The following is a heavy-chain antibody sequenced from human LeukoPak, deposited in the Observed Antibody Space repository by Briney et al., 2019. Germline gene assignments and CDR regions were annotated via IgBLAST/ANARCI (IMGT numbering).Heavy chain of an antibody. V-gene: IGHV6-1*01. CDR3: ARGGIGYCTSSSCYFDY. D-gene: IGHD2-2*01. Sequence: SQTLSLTCAISGDSVSSAAWNWIRQSPSRGLEWLGRTYYRSKWYNDYAVSVKSRITINPDTSKNQFSLQLNSVTPEDTAAYYCARGGIGYCTSSSCYFDYWGQGTLVTVSS. CDR2: TYYRSKWYN. CDR1: GDSVSSAA. J-gene: IGHJ4*02.